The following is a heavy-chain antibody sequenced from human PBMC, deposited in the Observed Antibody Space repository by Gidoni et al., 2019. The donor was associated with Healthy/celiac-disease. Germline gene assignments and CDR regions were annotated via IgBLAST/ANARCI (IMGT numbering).Heavy chain of an antibody. CDR2: SYYSGST. D-gene: IGHD4-17*01. CDR1: GGSICSGGYY. CDR3: AREPLSTTVNPQSI. V-gene: IGHV4-31*03. J-gene: IGHJ3*02. Sequence: QVQLQESGSGLVKPSQTPSLTCTGTGGSICSGGYYWSWIRQHPGKGLEWIGYSYYSGSTYYNPSLKSRVTISVDTSKNQFSLKLSSVTAADTAVYYCAREPLSTTVNPQSIWGQGTMVTVSS.